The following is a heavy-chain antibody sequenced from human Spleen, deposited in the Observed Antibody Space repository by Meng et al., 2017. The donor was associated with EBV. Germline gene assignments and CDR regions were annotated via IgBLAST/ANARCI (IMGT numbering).Heavy chain of an antibody. Sequence: VPFVHCRRGVYNPESLVTVSCNTCERHFSSDAITRVLQTPVQVLGWMCGLIPMLGAQNYAQKFKDRVTIFADKSTSIHYMELSSLRSDDTAVYYCASDSGRGYTPDYWGRGTLVTVSS. D-gene: IGHD3-10*01. CDR2: LIPMLGAQ. J-gene: IGHJ4*02. V-gene: IGHV1-69*06. CDR3: ASDSGRGYTPDY. CDR1: ERHFSSDA.